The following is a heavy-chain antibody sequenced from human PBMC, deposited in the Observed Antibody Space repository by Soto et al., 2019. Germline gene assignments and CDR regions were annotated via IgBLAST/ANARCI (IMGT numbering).Heavy chain of an antibody. CDR2: IYYSGST. CDR1: GGSISSSSYY. D-gene: IGHD2-15*01. Sequence: QLQLQESGPGLVKPSETLSLTCTVSGGSISSSSYYWGWIRQPPGKGLEWIGSIYYSGSTYYNPSLKSRVNISVDTSKNQFSLKLSSVTAADTAVYYCARTHCSGGSCNFDYWGQGTLVTVS. CDR3: ARTHCSGGSCNFDY. J-gene: IGHJ4*02. V-gene: IGHV4-39*01.